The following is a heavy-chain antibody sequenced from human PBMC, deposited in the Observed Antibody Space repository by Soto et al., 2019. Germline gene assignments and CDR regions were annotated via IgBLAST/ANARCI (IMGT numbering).Heavy chain of an antibody. CDR1: GFTFSTYV. J-gene: IGHJ6*02. Sequence: GGSLRLSCAASGFTFSTYVMVWVRQAPGKGLEWVADIWFDGSYKYYGDSVKGRFTISRDNSKNTLYLQMDRLRAEDTAVYYCARGIAARTSGHYYGMDVWGQGTTVTVSS. V-gene: IGHV3-33*01. CDR2: IWFDGSYK. D-gene: IGHD6-6*01. CDR3: ARGIAARTSGHYYGMDV.